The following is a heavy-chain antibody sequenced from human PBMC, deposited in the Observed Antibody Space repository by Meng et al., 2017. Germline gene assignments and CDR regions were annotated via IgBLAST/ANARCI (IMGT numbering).Heavy chain of an antibody. CDR1: GFTFSSYA. D-gene: IGHD3-10*01. J-gene: IGHJ6*02. V-gene: IGHV3-23*01. Sequence: GESLKISCAASGFTFSSYAMSWVRQAPGKGLEWVSAISGSGGSTYYADSVKGRFTISRDNSKNTLYLQMNSLRAEDTAVYYCAKILWFGELLLNYYYYGMDVWGQGTTVTVSS. CDR2: ISGSGGST. CDR3: AKILWFGELLLNYYYYGMDV.